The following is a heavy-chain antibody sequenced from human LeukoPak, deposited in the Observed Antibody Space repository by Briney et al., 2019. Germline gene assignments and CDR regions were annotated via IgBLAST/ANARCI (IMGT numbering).Heavy chain of an antibody. CDR1: GFTFSSYS. CDR3: ARDRTQGYGGNSDY. V-gene: IGHV3-48*01. J-gene: IGHJ4*02. D-gene: IGHD4-23*01. CDR2: IGTSSSTI. Sequence: GGSLRLSCAASGFTFSSYSMNWVRQAPGKGLERISYIGTSSSTIYYADSVKGRFTISRDNAKNSLYLQMNSLRAEDTAVYYCARDRTQGYGGNSDYWGQGTLVTVSS.